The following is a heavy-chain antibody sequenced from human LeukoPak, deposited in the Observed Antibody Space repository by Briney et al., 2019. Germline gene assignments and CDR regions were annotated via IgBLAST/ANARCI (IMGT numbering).Heavy chain of an antibody. CDR2: IYTSGST. J-gene: IGHJ5*02. CDR3: ARDSAGKQLVSWFDP. CDR1: GGSISSYY. Sequence: SETLSLTCTVSGGSISSYYWSWIRQPAGKGLEWIGRIYTSGSTNYNPSLKSRVTMSVDTSKNQFSLKLSSVTAADTAVYYCARDSAGKQLVSWFDPWGQGTLVTASS. D-gene: IGHD6-13*01. V-gene: IGHV4-4*07.